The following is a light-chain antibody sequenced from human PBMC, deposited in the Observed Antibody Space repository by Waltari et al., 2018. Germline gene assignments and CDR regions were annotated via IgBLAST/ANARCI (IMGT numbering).Light chain of an antibody. V-gene: IGLV2-23*01. CDR3: CSYAGSSTYV. CDR2: EGS. Sequence: QSALTQPAYVSGSPGQSITISCTGTSSDVGSYNLVSWYQQHPGKATKLMMYEGSKRPSGVSNRFSGSNPGNTASLTISGLQAEDEADYYCCSYAGSSTYVFGTGTKVTVL. CDR1: SSDVGSYNL. J-gene: IGLJ1*01.